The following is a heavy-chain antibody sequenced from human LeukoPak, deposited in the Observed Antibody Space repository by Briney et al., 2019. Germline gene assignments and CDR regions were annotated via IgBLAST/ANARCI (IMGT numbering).Heavy chain of an antibody. Sequence: GGALRLSCAASGFTIGPYAMYWVRHGPGRGLEWVSVIKADGSGTFYADSVRGRFTTSRDNSKNSLYLQMNSLTSEDTALYYCATWAFYHNMDVWGQGTTVIVSS. CDR2: IKADGSGT. D-gene: IGHD2/OR15-2a*01. J-gene: IGHJ6*02. CDR3: ATWAFYHNMDV. CDR1: GFTIGPYA. V-gene: IGHV3-43*02.